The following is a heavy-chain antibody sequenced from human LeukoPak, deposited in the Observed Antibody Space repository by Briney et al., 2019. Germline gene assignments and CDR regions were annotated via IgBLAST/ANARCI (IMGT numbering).Heavy chain of an antibody. CDR3: ARDQRPYNWFDP. CDR1: GFTFSDYY. CDR2: ISSSGSTI. Sequence: GGSLRLSCAASGFTFSDYYMSWIRQAPGKGLEWVSYISSSGSTIYHADSVKGRFTISRDNAKNSLYLQMNSLRAEDTAVYYCARDQRPYNWFDPWGQGTLVTVSS. J-gene: IGHJ5*02. V-gene: IGHV3-11*01.